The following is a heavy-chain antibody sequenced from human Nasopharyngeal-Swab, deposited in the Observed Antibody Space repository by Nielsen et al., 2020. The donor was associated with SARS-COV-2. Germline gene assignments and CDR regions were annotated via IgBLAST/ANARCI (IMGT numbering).Heavy chain of an antibody. Sequence: GGSLRLSCAASGFTFDDYAMHWVRQAPGKGLEWVSGISWNSGSIGYADSVKGRFTISRDNAKNSLYLQMNSLRAEDTALYYCAKGGYCSGSCLNWFDPWGQGTLVTVSS. V-gene: IGHV3-9*01. CDR1: GFTFDDYA. CDR2: ISWNSGSI. CDR3: AKGGYCSGSCLNWFDP. D-gene: IGHD2-15*01. J-gene: IGHJ5*02.